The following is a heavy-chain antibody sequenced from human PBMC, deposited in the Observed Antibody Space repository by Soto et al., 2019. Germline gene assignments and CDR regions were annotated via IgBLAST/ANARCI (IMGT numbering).Heavy chain of an antibody. V-gene: IGHV5-51*01. Sequence: GESLKISCKGSGYSFTSYWIGWVRQMPGKGLEWMGIIYPGDSDTRYSPSFQGQVTISADKSISTAYLQWSSLKASDTAMYYCARVIAAAGTPSAEYFQHWGQGTLVTVSS. J-gene: IGHJ1*01. CDR1: GYSFTSYW. CDR3: ARVIAAAGTPSAEYFQH. D-gene: IGHD6-13*01. CDR2: IYPGDSDT.